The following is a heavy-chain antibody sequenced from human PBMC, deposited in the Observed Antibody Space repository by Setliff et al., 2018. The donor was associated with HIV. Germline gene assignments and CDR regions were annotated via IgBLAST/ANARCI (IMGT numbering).Heavy chain of an antibody. CDR1: DYSISSGFY. J-gene: IGHJ3*02. Sequence: SETLSFTCAVSDYSISSGFYWGWIRQPPGKGLEWIGSIYHTGSTYYNPSLKSRVTMSVDTSKNRFSLKLSSVTAADTAIFYCARHAGSGARDDAFDIWGQGPLVTVSS. CDR3: ARHAGSGARDDAFDI. V-gene: IGHV4-38-2*01. CDR2: IYHTGST. D-gene: IGHD6-19*01.